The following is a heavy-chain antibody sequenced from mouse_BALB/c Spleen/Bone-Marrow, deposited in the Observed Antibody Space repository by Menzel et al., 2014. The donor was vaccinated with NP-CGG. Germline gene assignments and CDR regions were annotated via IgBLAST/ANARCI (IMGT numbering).Heavy chain of an antibody. CDR2: ISSGSSTI. Sequence: EVMLVESGGGLVQPGMSRKLSCAASGFTFSSFGMHWVRQAPEKGLEWVAYISSGSSTIFYADTVKGRFTASRDNPKNTLFLQMTSLRSEDTAMYYCTRGGNWDDFDYWGQGTTLTVSP. CDR3: TRGGNWDDFDY. V-gene: IGHV5-17*02. CDR1: GFTFSSFG. D-gene: IGHD4-1*01. J-gene: IGHJ2*01.